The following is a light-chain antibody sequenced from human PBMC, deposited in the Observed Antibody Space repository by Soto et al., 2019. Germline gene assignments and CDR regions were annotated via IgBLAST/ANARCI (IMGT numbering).Light chain of an antibody. CDR2: GAS. Sequence: VMTQSPATLSVSPGERATLSCWASETVDTNLAWYRQKPGQAPRLLISGASTRAAGISDRFRGRGSGTEFTLTISILRSKDSAIYYCQQYFELPSMTFGQGTKVEI. J-gene: IGKJ1*01. CDR3: QQYFELPSMT. V-gene: IGKV3-15*01. CDR1: ETVDTN.